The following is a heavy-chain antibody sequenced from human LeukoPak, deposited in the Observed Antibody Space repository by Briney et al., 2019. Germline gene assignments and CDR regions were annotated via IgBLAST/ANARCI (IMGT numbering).Heavy chain of an antibody. J-gene: IGHJ5*02. Sequence: SETLSLTCAVYGGSFSGYYWSWIRQRPGKGLEWIGEVNHSGSTNYNPSLKSRVTISVDTSKNQFSLKLSSVTAADTAVYYCARGRPGIAVSRGWFDPWGQGTLVTVSS. V-gene: IGHV4-34*01. CDR3: ARGRPGIAVSRGWFDP. CDR1: GGSFSGYY. D-gene: IGHD6-19*01. CDR2: VNHSGST.